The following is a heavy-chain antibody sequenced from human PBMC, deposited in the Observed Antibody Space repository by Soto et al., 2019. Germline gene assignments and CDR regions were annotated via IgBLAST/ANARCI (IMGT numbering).Heavy chain of an antibody. Sequence: VKVSCKASGYTFTSYAMHWVRQAPGQRLEWMGWINAGNGNTKYSQKFQGRVTITRDTSASTAYMELSSLRSEDTAVYYCARDLSGGSPIAFDIWGQGTMVTVSS. D-gene: IGHD2-15*01. J-gene: IGHJ3*02. V-gene: IGHV1-3*01. CDR2: INAGNGNT. CDR3: ARDLSGGSPIAFDI. CDR1: GYTFTSYA.